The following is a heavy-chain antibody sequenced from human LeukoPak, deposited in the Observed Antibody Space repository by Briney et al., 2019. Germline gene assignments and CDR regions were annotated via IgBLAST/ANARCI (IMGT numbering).Heavy chain of an antibody. CDR3: ARSAYDSSGYYAYYFDY. CDR2: IYYGGST. V-gene: IGHV4-59*01. Sequence: PSETLSLTCTVSGGSISSYYWSWIRQPPGKGLEWIGYIYYGGSTNYNPSLKSRVTISVDTSKNQFSLKLSSVTAADTAVYYCARSAYDSSGYYAYYFDYWGQGTLVTVSS. CDR1: GGSISSYY. D-gene: IGHD3-22*01. J-gene: IGHJ4*02.